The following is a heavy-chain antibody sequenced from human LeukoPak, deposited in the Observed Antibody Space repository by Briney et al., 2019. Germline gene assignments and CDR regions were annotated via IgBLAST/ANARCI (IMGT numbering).Heavy chain of an antibody. Sequence: SQTLSLTCTVSGGSISSGSYYWSWIRQPPGKGLEWLGEINHSGSTNYNPSLKSRVTISVDTSKNQFSLKLSSVTAADTAVYYCARADAGRGGGEDYWGQGTLVTVSS. D-gene: IGHD2-15*01. CDR2: INHSGST. CDR1: GGSISSGSYY. J-gene: IGHJ4*02. CDR3: ARADAGRGGGEDY. V-gene: IGHV4-39*07.